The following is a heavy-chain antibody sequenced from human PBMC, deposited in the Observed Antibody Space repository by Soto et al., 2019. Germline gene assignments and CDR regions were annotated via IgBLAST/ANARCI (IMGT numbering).Heavy chain of an antibody. CDR2: IFYSGST. CDR3: ARVTSNSSGGWFDP. V-gene: IGHV4-31*03. CDR1: GDSISSGTYY. J-gene: IGHJ5*02. Sequence: PSETLSLTCTVSGDSISSGTYYWSWVRQHPGKGLEWIGYIFYSGSTYSNPSLQSRVTISVDTSNNQFSLNLNSVTAADTAVYYCARVTSNSSGGWFDPWGQGTLVTVS. D-gene: IGHD6-6*01.